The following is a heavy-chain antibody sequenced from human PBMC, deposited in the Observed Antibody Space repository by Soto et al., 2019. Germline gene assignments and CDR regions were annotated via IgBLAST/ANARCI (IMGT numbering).Heavy chain of an antibody. D-gene: IGHD4-17*01. Sequence: QVQLVESGGGVVQPGRSLRLSCAASGFTFSSYGMHWVRQAPGKGLEWVAVIWYDGSNKYYADSVKGRFTISRDNSKNTLYLAMNSLRAKDTAVYYCARGVTVTTLNWFDPWGQGTLVTVSS. CDR3: ARGVTVTTLNWFDP. CDR2: IWYDGSNK. CDR1: GFTFSSYG. V-gene: IGHV3-33*01. J-gene: IGHJ5*02.